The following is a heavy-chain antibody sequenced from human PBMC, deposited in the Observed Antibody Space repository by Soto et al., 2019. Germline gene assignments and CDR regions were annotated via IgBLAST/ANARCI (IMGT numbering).Heavy chain of an antibody. Sequence: GGSLRLSCAASGFTFTDYYMSWIRQAPGKGLEWVSYISSTGSYTNYADSVKGRFTISRDNSKNTLYLQMNSLRAEDTAVYYCATRAYYYDSSGYFDYWGQGTLVTVSS. CDR1: GFTFTDYY. CDR2: ISSTGSYT. V-gene: IGHV3-11*03. J-gene: IGHJ4*02. D-gene: IGHD3-22*01. CDR3: ATRAYYYDSSGYFDY.